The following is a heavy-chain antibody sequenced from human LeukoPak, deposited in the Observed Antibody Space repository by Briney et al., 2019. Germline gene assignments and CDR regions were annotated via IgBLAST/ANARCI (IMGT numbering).Heavy chain of an antibody. CDR2: ISAYNGNT. CDR3: ARQKRTTVDSWFDY. Sequence: GASVKVSCKASGYTFTSYGISWVRQAPGQGLEWMGWISAYNGNTNYAQKLQGRVTMTRDTSTSTVYMELSSLRSEDTAVYYCARQKRTTVDSWFDYWGQGTLVTVSS. J-gene: IGHJ4*02. V-gene: IGHV1-18*01. D-gene: IGHD4-23*01. CDR1: GYTFTSYG.